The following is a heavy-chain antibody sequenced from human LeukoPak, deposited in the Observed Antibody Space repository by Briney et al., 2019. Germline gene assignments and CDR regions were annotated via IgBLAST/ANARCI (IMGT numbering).Heavy chain of an antibody. J-gene: IGHJ6*02. V-gene: IGHV3-7*01. CDR3: GRGRFNYGWGMEL. Sequence: EPGGSLRLSCAGSGFSISNYWMSWVRQAPGKGLEWVANIKQAESERFYVDSVKDRFIISRENAENSVYLQMNSLRDEDTAVYYCGRGRFNYGWGMELWGQRT. D-gene: IGHD5-18*01. CDR2: IKQAESER. CDR1: GFSISNYW.